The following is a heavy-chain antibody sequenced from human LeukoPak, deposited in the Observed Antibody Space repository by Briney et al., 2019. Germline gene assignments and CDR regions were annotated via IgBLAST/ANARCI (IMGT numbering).Heavy chain of an antibody. Sequence: SETLSLTCAVYGGSFSGYYWSWVRQPPGKGLEWIGEINHSGSTNYNPSLKSRVTISVDTSKNQFSLKLSSVTAADTAVYYCARGGFIAAAGTHHYGMDVWGQGTTVTVS. D-gene: IGHD6-13*01. CDR1: GGSFSGYY. J-gene: IGHJ6*02. CDR3: ARGGFIAAAGTHHYGMDV. CDR2: INHSGST. V-gene: IGHV4-34*01.